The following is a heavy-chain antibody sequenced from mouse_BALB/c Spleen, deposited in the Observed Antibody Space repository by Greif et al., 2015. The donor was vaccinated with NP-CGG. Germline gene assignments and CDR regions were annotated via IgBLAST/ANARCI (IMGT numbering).Heavy chain of an antibody. CDR3: ARLDGSSPYAMDY. V-gene: IGHV1-14*01. CDR2: INPYNDGT. Sequence: VQLQQSGPELVKPGASVKMSCKASGYTFTSYVMHWVKQKPGQGLEWIGYINPYNDGTKYNEKFKGKATLTSDKSSSTAYMERSSLTSEDSAVYYCARLDGSSPYAMDYWGRGTSVTVSS. J-gene: IGHJ4*01. D-gene: IGHD1-1*01. CDR1: GYTFTSYV.